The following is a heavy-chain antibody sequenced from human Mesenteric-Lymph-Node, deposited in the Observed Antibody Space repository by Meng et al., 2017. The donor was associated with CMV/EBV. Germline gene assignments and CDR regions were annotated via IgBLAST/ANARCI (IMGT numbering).Heavy chain of an antibody. CDR3: AADDCSSTSCQTSYYYYYGMDV. J-gene: IGHJ6*02. V-gene: IGHV1-58*01. D-gene: IGHD2-2*01. CDR2: IVVGSGNT. Sequence: SVKVSCKASGFTFTSSAVQWVRQARGQRLEWIGWIVVGSGNTDYAQKFQERVTITRDMSTSTAYMELSSLRSEDTAVYYCAADDCSSTSCQTSYYYYYGMDVWGQGTTVTVSS. CDR1: GFTFTSSA.